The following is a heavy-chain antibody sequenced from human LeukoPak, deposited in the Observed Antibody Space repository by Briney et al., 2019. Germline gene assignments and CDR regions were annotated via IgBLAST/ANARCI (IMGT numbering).Heavy chain of an antibody. D-gene: IGHD3-16*01. Sequence: GGSLRLSCAASGFSFSDYGMHWVRQAPAKGLEWVAFIRYDESKTYYGDSVKGRFTISRDNAKNSLYLQMNSLRAEDSAVYYCASDPDWGSDYWGQGTLVTVSS. CDR1: GFSFSDYG. J-gene: IGHJ4*02. V-gene: IGHV3-30*02. CDR2: IRYDESKT. CDR3: ASDPDWGSDY.